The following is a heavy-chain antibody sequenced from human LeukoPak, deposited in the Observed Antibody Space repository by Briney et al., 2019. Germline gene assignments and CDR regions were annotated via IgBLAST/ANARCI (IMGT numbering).Heavy chain of an antibody. CDR3: GGYSSLDH. CDR2: IYSGGDK. Sequence: PGGSLRLSCAASGFTFSNAYMSWVRQAPGKGLEWVSLIYSGGDKRYAASVKGRFTISRDNSKNTLYLQMDSLRVEDTAVYYCGGYSSLDHWGQGTLVTVSS. V-gene: IGHV3-53*01. J-gene: IGHJ4*02. D-gene: IGHD3-22*01. CDR1: GFTFSNAY.